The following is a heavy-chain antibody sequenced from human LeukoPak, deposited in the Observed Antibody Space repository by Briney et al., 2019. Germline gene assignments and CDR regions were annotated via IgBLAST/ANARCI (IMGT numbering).Heavy chain of an antibody. CDR1: GFTFSSYE. V-gene: IGHV3-21*05. J-gene: IGHJ4*02. D-gene: IGHD6-13*01. Sequence: GGSLRLSCAASGFTFSSYEMNWVRQAPGKGLEWVSYISSSSSYIYYADSVKGRFTISRDNAKNSLYLQMNSLRAEDTAVYYCARESYSSSWSMISYYFDYWGQGTLVTVSS. CDR2: ISSSSSYI. CDR3: ARESYSSSWSMISYYFDY.